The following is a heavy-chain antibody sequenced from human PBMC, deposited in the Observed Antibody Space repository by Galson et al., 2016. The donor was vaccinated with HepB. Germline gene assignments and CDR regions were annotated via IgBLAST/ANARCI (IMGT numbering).Heavy chain of an antibody. Sequence: SLRLSCAASGFTFSSYGMHRVRQAPGKGLEWVAVMSYDGSNKFHADSVKGRFPISRDNSKNTLYLQMNSLRAEDTAVYYCAKDYSQYYYDSSGHYVYFDLWGRGTLVTVSS. D-gene: IGHD3-22*01. CDR2: MSYDGSNK. CDR1: GFTFSSYG. J-gene: IGHJ2*01. CDR3: AKDYSQYYYDSSGHYVYFDL. V-gene: IGHV3-30*18.